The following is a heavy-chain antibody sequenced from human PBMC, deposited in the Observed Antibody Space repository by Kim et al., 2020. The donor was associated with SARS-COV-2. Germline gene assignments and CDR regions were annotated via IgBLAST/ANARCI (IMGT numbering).Heavy chain of an antibody. CDR2: IKQDGSEK. D-gene: IGHD1-26*01. Sequence: GGSLRLSCAASGFTFSSYWMSWVRQAPGKGLEWVANIKQDGSEKYYVDSVKGRFTISRDNAKNSLYLQMNSLRAEDTAVYYCARDPLRMWRSGSYAAEPHYFDYWGQGTLAT. CDR1: GFTFSSYW. V-gene: IGHV3-7*03. J-gene: IGHJ4*02. CDR3: ARDPLRMWRSGSYAAEPHYFDY.